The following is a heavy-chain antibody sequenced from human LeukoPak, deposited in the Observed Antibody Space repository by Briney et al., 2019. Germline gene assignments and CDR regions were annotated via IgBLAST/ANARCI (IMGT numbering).Heavy chain of an antibody. CDR2: ISYDGNKI. V-gene: IGHV3-30-3*01. CDR3: ARGAGGSSGWSTIRYFDY. CDR1: EFTFSNYA. Sequence: HPGGSLRLSCAASEFTFSNYAMHWVRQAPGEGLEWVTGISYDGNKIYYTDSVKGRFTISRDNSKSTLYLQMNSLGVEDAAVYYCARGAGGSSGWSTIRYFDYWGQGTLVTISS. J-gene: IGHJ4*02. D-gene: IGHD6-13*01.